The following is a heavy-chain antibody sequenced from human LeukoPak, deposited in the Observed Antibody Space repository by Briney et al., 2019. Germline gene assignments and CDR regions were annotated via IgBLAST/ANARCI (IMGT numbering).Heavy chain of an antibody. CDR3: ARDGGLSWFYY. J-gene: IGHJ4*02. CDR1: GGSVNTYY. D-gene: IGHD6-13*01. CDR2: IYYTGST. Sequence: PSETLSLTCTVSGGSVNTYYWSWIRQPPGMPLEWIGYIYYTGSTNYNPSLKSRVTMSVDTSKNQISLKLSSVTAADTAVYYCARDGGLSWFYYWGQGTLVAVSS. V-gene: IGHV4-59*02.